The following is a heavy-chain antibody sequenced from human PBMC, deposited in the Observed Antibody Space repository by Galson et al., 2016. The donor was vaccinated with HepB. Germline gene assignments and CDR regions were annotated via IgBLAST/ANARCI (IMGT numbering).Heavy chain of an antibody. D-gene: IGHD1-14*01. J-gene: IGHJ4*02. Sequence: SLRLSCAASGFTFSSYAMTWVRQAPGKGLEWVSTISASGDTTYYADSVKGRFTISRDNARNTLYLQMNSLRAEDKAVYYCAHGKVPYLLTTFDYWGQGTLVTVSS. CDR3: AHGKVPYLLTTFDY. CDR2: ISASGDTT. V-gene: IGHV3-23*01. CDR1: GFTFSSYA.